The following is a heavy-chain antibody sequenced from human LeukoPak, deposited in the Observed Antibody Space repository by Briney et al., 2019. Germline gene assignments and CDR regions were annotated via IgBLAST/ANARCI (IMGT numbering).Heavy chain of an antibody. CDR3: ARNYPSVFSYYYYYMDV. J-gene: IGHJ6*03. CDR2: ISSSGSTI. Sequence: GGSLRLSCAASGFTFSSYEMNWVRQAPGKGLEWVSYISSSGSTIYYADSVKGRFTISRDNSKNTLYLQMGSLRAEDMAVYYCARNYPSVFSYYYYYMDVWGKGTTVTVSS. CDR1: GFTFSSYE. V-gene: IGHV3-48*03. D-gene: IGHD3-9*01.